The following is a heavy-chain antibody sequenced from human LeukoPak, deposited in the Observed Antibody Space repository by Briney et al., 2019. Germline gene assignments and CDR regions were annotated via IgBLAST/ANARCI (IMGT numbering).Heavy chain of an antibody. V-gene: IGHV3-53*05. CDR2: IYSGGST. J-gene: IGHJ6*02. CDR1: GFTVSSNY. CDR3: ARENSRNFFYYGMDV. Sequence: GGSLRLSCAASGFTVSSNYMSWVRQAPGKGLEWVSVIYSGGSTYYADSVKGRFTISRDNSKNTLYLQMNSLRAEDTAVYYCARENSRNFFYYGMDVWGQGTTVTVSS.